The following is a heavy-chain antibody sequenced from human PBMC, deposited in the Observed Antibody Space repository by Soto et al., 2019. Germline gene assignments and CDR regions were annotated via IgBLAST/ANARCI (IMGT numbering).Heavy chain of an antibody. V-gene: IGHV1-2*04. Sequence: ASVKVSCKASGYTFTGYYMHWVRQAPGQGLEWMGWINPNSGGTNYAQKFQGWVTMTRDTSKNQFSLKLSSVTAADTAVYYCARLEYYYGSGSPHFDYWGQGTLVTVSS. D-gene: IGHD3-10*01. CDR2: INPNSGGT. CDR1: GYTFTGYY. J-gene: IGHJ4*02. CDR3: ARLEYYYGSGSPHFDY.